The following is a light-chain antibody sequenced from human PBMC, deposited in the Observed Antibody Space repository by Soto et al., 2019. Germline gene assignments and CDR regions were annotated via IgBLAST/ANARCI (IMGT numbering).Light chain of an antibody. CDR3: QQYNSYPST. Sequence: IQMTQSPSTLSASVGDIVTITCRASQSISSWLAWYQQKPGKAPKLRSYKASSLESGVPSRFSGSGSGTEFTLTISSLQPDDFATYYCQQYNSYPSTFGQGTKVDIK. CDR2: KAS. V-gene: IGKV1-5*03. CDR1: QSISSW. J-gene: IGKJ1*01.